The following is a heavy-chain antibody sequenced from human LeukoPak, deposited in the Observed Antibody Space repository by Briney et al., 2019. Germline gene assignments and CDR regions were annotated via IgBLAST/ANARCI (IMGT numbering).Heavy chain of an antibody. CDR1: GCSFTSYD. Sequence: ASVIVSCKASGCSFTSYDINWVRRATGQGPEWIGWVNPSSGNTGYAQRFQGRVTMTRDTSTSTAYLELSSLTSDDTAVYYCAAHTYYYSSGSFGHWGQGTRVTVSS. CDR2: VNPSSGNT. V-gene: IGHV1-8*01. D-gene: IGHD3-10*01. CDR3: AAHTYYYSSGSFGH. J-gene: IGHJ4*02.